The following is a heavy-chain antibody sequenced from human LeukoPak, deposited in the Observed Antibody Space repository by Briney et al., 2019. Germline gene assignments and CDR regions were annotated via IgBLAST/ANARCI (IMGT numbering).Heavy chain of an antibody. CDR1: GGSFSGYY. V-gene: IGHV4-34*01. J-gene: IGHJ4*02. CDR3: ARGRNYYDSSCYYYVH. D-gene: IGHD3-22*01. Sequence: PSETLSLTCAVYGGSFSGYYWSWVRQPPGKGLEWIGEINHSGSTNYNPSLKSRVTISVDTSKNQFSLKLSSVTAADTAVYYCARGRNYYDSSCYYYVHWGQGTLVTVSS. CDR2: INHSGST.